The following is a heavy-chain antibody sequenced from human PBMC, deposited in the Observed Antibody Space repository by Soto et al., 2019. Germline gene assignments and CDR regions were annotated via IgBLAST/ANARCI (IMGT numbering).Heavy chain of an antibody. J-gene: IGHJ4*02. CDR3: AHSVYDSSGYYYFDY. CDR2: IFWNDDK. D-gene: IGHD3-22*01. CDR1: GFSGTTSGVG. V-gene: IGHV2-5*01. Sequence: ASGPTLVNPTQTLTLTCTFSGFSGTTSGVGGGWIRQPPGKALEWLAFIFWNDDKRYRQSLESRLTITKDSSKNQVVLPVTNVDPVDTATYYCAHSVYDSSGYYYFDYWGQGILVTVSS.